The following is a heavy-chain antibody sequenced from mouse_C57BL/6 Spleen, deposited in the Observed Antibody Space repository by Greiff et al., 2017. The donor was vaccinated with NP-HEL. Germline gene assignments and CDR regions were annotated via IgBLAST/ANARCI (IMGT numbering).Heavy chain of an antibody. J-gene: IGHJ2*01. CDR1: GYTFTSYW. V-gene: IGHV1-55*01. Sequence: VQLQQPGAELVKPGASVKMSCKASGYTFTSYWITWVKQRPGQGLEWIGDIYPGSGSTNYNEKFKSKATLTVDTSSSTAYVQLSSLTSEDSAVYYCARETTVVAPYYFDYWGQGTTLTVSS. D-gene: IGHD1-1*01. CDR2: IYPGSGST. CDR3: ARETTVVAPYYFDY.